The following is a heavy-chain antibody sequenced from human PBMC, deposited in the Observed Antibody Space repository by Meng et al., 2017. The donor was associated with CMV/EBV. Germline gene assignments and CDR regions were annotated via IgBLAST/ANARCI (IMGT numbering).Heavy chain of an antibody. D-gene: IGHD2-15*01. J-gene: IGHJ6*02. V-gene: IGHV3-33*01. CDR2: IWYDGSNK. CDR3: ARAWLSRVVAATPNYYYGMDV. CDR1: GFTFSSYG. Sequence: GGSLRLSCAASGFTFSSYGMHWVRQAPGKGLEWVAVIWYDGSNKYYADSVKGRFTISRDNSKNTLYLQMNSLRAEDTAGYYCARAWLSRVVAATPNYYYGMDVWGQGTTVTVSS.